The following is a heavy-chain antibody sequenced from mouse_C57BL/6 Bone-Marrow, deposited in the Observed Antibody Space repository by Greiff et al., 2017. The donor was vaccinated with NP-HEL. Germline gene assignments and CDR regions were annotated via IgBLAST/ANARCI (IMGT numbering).Heavy chain of an antibody. Sequence: QVQLQQSGAELVRPGTSVKMSCKASGYTFTNYWIGWAKQRPGHGLEWIGDIYPGGGYTNYNEKFKGKATLTADKSSSTAYMQFSSLTSEDSAIYYCARPSTVVATDWYFDVWGTGTTVTVSS. CDR1: GYTFTNYW. J-gene: IGHJ1*03. D-gene: IGHD1-1*01. CDR2: IYPGGGYT. V-gene: IGHV1-63*01. CDR3: ARPSTVVATDWYFDV.